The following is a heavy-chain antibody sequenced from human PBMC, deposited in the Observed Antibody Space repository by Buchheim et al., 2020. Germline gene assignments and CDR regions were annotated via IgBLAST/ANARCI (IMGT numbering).Heavy chain of an antibody. CDR3: ASGRFRVVPAANYYYYGVDV. J-gene: IGHJ6*02. V-gene: IGHV4-34*01. D-gene: IGHD2-2*01. Sequence: QVQLQQWGAGLLKPSETLSLTCAVYGGSFSGYYWSWIRQPPGKGLEWIGEINHSGSTNYNPSLKSRVTISVDTSKDQFSLKLSSVTAADTAVYYCASGRFRVVPAANYYYYGVDVWGQGTT. CDR1: GGSFSGYY. CDR2: INHSGST.